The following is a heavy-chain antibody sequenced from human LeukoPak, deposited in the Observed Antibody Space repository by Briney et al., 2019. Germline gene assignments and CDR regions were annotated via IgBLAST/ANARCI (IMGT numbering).Heavy chain of an antibody. CDR1: GFTFDDYA. CDR2: ISGDGGST. Sequence: GGSLRLSCAASGFTFDDYAMHWVRQAPGKGLEWVSLISGDGGSTYYADSVKGRFTISRDNSKNSLYLQMNSLRTEDTALYYYAKDRVRSGPITRYYYGMDVWGQGTTVTVSS. V-gene: IGHV3-43*02. D-gene: IGHD5-24*01. CDR3: AKDRVRSGPITRYYYGMDV. J-gene: IGHJ6*02.